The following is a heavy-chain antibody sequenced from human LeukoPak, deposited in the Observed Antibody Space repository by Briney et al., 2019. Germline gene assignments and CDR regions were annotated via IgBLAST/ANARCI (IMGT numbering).Heavy chain of an antibody. D-gene: IGHD2-15*01. Sequence: PSETLSLTCTVSGGSISSGDYYWSWIRQPPGKGLEWIGYIYYSGSTYYNPSLKSRVTISVDTSKNQFSLKLSSVTAADTAVYYCARAREVVVVVAAYWYFDLWGRGTLVTVSS. CDR1: GGSISSGDYY. CDR2: IYYSGST. CDR3: ARAREVVVVVAAYWYFDL. J-gene: IGHJ2*01. V-gene: IGHV4-30-4*01.